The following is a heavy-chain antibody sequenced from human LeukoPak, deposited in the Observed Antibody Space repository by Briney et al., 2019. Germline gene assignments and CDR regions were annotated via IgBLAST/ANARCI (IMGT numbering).Heavy chain of an antibody. CDR3: ARGAVYYDSSGYYYWWFDP. Sequence: SVKVSCKASGGTFSSYAISWVRQAPGQGLEWMGGIIPIFGTANYAQKLQGRVTITTDESTSTAYMELSSLRSEDTAVYYCARGAVYYDSSGYYYWWFDPWGQGTLVTVSS. CDR1: GGTFSSYA. CDR2: IIPIFGTA. V-gene: IGHV1-69*05. D-gene: IGHD3-22*01. J-gene: IGHJ5*02.